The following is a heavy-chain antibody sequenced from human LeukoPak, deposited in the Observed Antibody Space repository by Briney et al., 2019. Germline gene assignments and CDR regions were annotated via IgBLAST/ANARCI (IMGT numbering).Heavy chain of an antibody. CDR1: GGSFSVYY. J-gene: IGHJ4*02. CDR3: ARMSPRLRRLTMTTTKGFDY. CDR2: INDSGRT. D-gene: IGHD4-17*01. Sequence: SETLSLTCAAYGGSFSVYYWSWIRQPPGKGLEWIGEINDSGRTNYNPSLKSRVTISVDTSKNQFSLKLSSVTAADTAVYYCARMSPRLRRLTMTTTKGFDYWGQGTLSPSPQ. V-gene: IGHV4-34*01.